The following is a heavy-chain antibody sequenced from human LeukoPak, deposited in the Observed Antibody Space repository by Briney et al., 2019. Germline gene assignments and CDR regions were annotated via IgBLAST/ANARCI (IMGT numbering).Heavy chain of an antibody. Sequence: PGGSLRLSCAASGFTFSNYGMHWVRQAPGKGLEWVALIWYDGNNKYYADSVKGRFTISRDNSKNTLYLQLNSLRAEDTAVYYCARVYSSSSGKNAFDIWGQGTMVTVSS. CDR3: ARVYSSSSGKNAFDI. V-gene: IGHV3-33*01. J-gene: IGHJ3*02. CDR2: IWYDGNNK. D-gene: IGHD6-6*01. CDR1: GFTFSNYG.